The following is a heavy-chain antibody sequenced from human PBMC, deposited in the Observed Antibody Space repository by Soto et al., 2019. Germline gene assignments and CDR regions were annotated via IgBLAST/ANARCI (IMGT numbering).Heavy chain of an antibody. CDR3: ATSFRYFDN. CDR1: GFTPNTTP. D-gene: IGHD3-9*01. J-gene: IGHJ4*02. CDR2: ISGTASRT. Sequence: GGALRLSCADTGFTPNTTPLSWVRQPPGQGLERVTTISGTASRTCYVDSVKGRFFISRDNSKNTVTLQMNNLTLDDTAVYYCATSFRYFDNWGQATRVTASS. V-gene: IGHV3-23*01.